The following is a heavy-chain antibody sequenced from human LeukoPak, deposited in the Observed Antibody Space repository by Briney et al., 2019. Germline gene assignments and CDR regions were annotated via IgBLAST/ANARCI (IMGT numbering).Heavy chain of an antibody. D-gene: IGHD3-10*01. J-gene: IGHJ4*02. Sequence: SETLSLTCTVSGYSISSGYYWGWIRQPPGKGLEWIGSIYHSGSTYYNPSLKSRVTISVDTSKNQFSLKLSSVTAADTAVYYCARDPYYYGSGSWAPDLYYYFDYWGQGTLVTVSS. V-gene: IGHV4-38-2*02. CDR1: GYSISSGYY. CDR2: IYHSGST. CDR3: ARDPYYYGSGSWAPDLYYYFDY.